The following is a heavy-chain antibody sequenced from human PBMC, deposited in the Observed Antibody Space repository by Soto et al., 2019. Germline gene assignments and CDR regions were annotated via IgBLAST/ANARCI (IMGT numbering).Heavy chain of an antibody. J-gene: IGHJ4*02. V-gene: IGHV1-46*01. CDR1: GYTFTNYH. Sequence: QVQVVQSGAEVKKPGASVKVSCKTSGYTFTNYHVHWVRQAPGQGLEWMGAINPNGGSTTYAQHLQGRVTMTSDSSTSTVYMEMGSLRSDDSAVYHCALPKNTLGWYNFWGQGTLVTVS. D-gene: IGHD6-19*01. CDR3: ALPKNTLGWYNF. CDR2: INPNGGST.